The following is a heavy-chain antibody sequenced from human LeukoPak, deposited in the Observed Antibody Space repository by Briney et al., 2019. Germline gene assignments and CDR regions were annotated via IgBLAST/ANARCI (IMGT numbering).Heavy chain of an antibody. CDR3: AREGWPTAGMNAFDI. D-gene: IGHD6-13*01. CDR1: GGSISRGSYF. CDR2: IYTTGFT. Sequence: PSETLSLTCTVSGGSISRGSYFWTWIRQPAGKGLEWIGRIYTTGFTDYNPSLKSRVTISVDRSKNQVSLKLTSVTAADTAVYYCAREGWPTAGMNAFDIWGQGTMVTVSS. V-gene: IGHV4-61*02. J-gene: IGHJ3*02.